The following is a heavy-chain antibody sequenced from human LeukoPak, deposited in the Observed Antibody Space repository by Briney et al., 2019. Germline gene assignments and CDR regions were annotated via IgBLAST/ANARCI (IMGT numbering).Heavy chain of an antibody. CDR1: GFTFSRSW. V-gene: IGHV3-7*01. D-gene: IGHD5-12*01. J-gene: IGHJ4*02. Sequence: GGSLRLSCTASGFTFSRSWMNWIRQAPGKGLGWVANINPDGDGMRFVDSVKGRFTMSRDNAQSSLHLQMNSLRVEDTAFYYCAAWTDRGYSYWGQGVLVTVSS. CDR2: INPDGDGM. CDR3: AAWTDRGYSY.